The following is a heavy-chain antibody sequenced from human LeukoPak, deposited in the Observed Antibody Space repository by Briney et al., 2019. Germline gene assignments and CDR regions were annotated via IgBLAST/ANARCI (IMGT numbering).Heavy chain of an antibody. J-gene: IGHJ4*02. CDR1: GFTVGSNY. Sequence: GGSLRLSCAASGFTVGSNYMSWVRQAPGKGLEWVSIIYRGGSTNYADSVKGRFTISRDTSKNTLYLQMNSLRAEDTAVYYCARLSADGSAYFFDYWGQGTLVTVSS. D-gene: IGHD3-22*01. V-gene: IGHV3-66*04. CDR3: ARLSADGSAYFFDY. CDR2: IYRGGST.